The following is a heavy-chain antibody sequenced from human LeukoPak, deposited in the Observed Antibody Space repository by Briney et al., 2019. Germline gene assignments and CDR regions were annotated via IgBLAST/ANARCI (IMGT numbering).Heavy chain of an antibody. Sequence: GRSLRLSCAASGFTFGAYGMHRVRQAPGKGLEWVAVILYDGSNKYYADAVKGRFTISRDNSKNTLYLQMNSLRPEDTAVYYCAKGVTRDGYNYYFDYWGQGILVTVSS. CDR1: GFTFGAYG. D-gene: IGHD5-24*01. CDR3: AKGVTRDGYNYYFDY. V-gene: IGHV3-30*18. J-gene: IGHJ4*02. CDR2: ILYDGSNK.